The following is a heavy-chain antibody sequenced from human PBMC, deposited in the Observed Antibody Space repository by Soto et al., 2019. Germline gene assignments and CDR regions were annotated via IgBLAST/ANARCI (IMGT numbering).Heavy chain of an antibody. J-gene: IGHJ4*02. CDR2: INAGNGNT. Sequence: GASVKVSCKASGNTSTSYAMHWVRQAPGQRLEWMGWINAGNGNTKFSQKFQGRVTVTRDTSASTDYMELSSLRSEDTAVYYCARGTVTPPTPYFDNWGQGTLVSVS. D-gene: IGHD4-17*01. V-gene: IGHV1-3*01. CDR3: ARGTVTPPTPYFDN. CDR1: GNTSTSYA.